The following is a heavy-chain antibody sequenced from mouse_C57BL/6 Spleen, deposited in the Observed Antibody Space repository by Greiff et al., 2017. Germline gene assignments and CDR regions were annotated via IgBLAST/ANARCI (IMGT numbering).Heavy chain of an antibody. D-gene: IGHD2-3*01. V-gene: IGHV1-69*01. CDR1: GYTFTSYW. CDR2: IDPSDSYT. Sequence: QVQLQQPGAELVMPGASVKLSCKASGYTFTSYWMHWVKQRPGQGLEWIGEIDPSDSYTNYNQKFKGKSTLTLDKSSSTAYMQLSSLTSEDSAVYYCARGDGYPYFDYWGQGTTLTVSS. CDR3: ARGDGYPYFDY. J-gene: IGHJ2*01.